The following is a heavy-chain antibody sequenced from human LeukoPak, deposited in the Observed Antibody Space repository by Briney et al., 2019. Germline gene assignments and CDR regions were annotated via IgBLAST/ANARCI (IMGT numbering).Heavy chain of an antibody. CDR1: GFTFSSYS. D-gene: IGHD5-12*01. V-gene: IGHV3-21*01. J-gene: IGHJ4*02. Sequence: GGSLRLSCAASGFTFSSYSMNWVRQAPGKGLEWVSSISSSSSYIYYADSVKGRFTISRDNAKNSLYLQMNSLRAEDTAVYYCARGSSGYDRTPMDYWGQGILVTVSS. CDR2: ISSSSSYI. CDR3: ARGSSGYDRTPMDY.